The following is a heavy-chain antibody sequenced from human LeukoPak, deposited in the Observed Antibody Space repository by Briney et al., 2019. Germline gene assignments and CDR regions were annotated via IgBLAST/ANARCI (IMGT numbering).Heavy chain of an antibody. V-gene: IGHV5-51*01. Sequence: GESLKISCKASGYSFISHWIGWVRQRPGQGLGFMGIIYLYDSDTKYSTSLQGQVTISDDKSISITYLQWRSLKASDTAMDFCLRLGAGDLGYFYSYIDVWGKGNTVTVSS. CDR2: IYLYDSDT. CDR1: GYSFISHW. J-gene: IGHJ6*03. CDR3: LRLGAGDLGYFYSYIDV. D-gene: IGHD2-21*02.